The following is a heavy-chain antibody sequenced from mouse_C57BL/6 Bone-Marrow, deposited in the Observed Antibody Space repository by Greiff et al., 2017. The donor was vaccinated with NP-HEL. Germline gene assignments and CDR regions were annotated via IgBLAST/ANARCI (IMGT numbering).Heavy chain of an antibody. CDR1: GFSLTSYG. J-gene: IGHJ4*01. CDR3: ARMGIYYYGSSHYDMDD. CDR2: IWSGGST. D-gene: IGHD1-1*01. V-gene: IGHV2-2*01. Sequence: QVQLQQSGPGLVQPSQCLSITCTVSGFSLTSYGVHWVRQSPGKGLEWLGVIWSGGSTDYNAAFISRLSISKDNSKSQVFFKMNSLQADDTAIYYGARMGIYYYGSSHYDMDDWGQGTSVTVSS.